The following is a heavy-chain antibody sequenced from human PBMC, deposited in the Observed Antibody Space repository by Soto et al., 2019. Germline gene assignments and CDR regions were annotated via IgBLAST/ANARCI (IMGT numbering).Heavy chain of an antibody. CDR2: IYYSGST. V-gene: IGHV4-4*02. CDR3: ARTSGAPDYFYGMDV. CDR1: GGSITSDYW. Sequence: QMQLQESGPGLVKPSGTLSLTCAVSGGSITSDYWWSWVRQSPGKWLEWIGKIYYSGSTNYSPSLKSRVTMSVDKSKNQFSLKLDSVTAADTAVYYCARTSGAPDYFYGMDVWGQGTTVTVSS. D-gene: IGHD1-26*01. J-gene: IGHJ6*02.